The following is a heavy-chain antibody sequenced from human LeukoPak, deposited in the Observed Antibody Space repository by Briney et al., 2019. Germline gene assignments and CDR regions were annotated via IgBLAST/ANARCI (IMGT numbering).Heavy chain of an antibody. Sequence: PGGSLRLSCAASGFNFSNYGMHWVRQAPGKGLEWVAITYYDGSNKYYAASVKGRFTISRDNSKTILYLQMNSLRAEDTAVYYCARDGSGNFDYWGQGILVTVSS. CDR2: TYYDGSNK. CDR3: ARDGSGNFDY. CDR1: GFNFSNYG. J-gene: IGHJ4*02. D-gene: IGHD3-10*01. V-gene: IGHV3-33*01.